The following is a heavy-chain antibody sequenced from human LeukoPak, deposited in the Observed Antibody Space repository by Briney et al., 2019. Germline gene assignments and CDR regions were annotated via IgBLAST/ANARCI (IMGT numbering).Heavy chain of an antibody. CDR3: ARLYYDSRGYYWFDR. Sequence: SETLSLTCTVSGGSIISTSFYWGWIRQPPGKGLAWLGSFYHSGSTYDNPSLKSRVTISVDRSKKQFSLKLSSVTAADTAVYYCARLYYDSRGYYWFDRWGQGTLVTVSS. J-gene: IGHJ5*02. CDR2: FYHSGST. D-gene: IGHD3-22*01. CDR1: GGSIISTSFY. V-gene: IGHV4-39*01.